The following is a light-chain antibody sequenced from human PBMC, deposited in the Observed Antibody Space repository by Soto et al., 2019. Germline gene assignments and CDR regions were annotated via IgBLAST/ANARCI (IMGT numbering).Light chain of an antibody. J-gene: IGKJ1*01. CDR3: QQYNNWPQT. CDR2: GAS. V-gene: IGKV3-15*01. CDR1: QSVSSSY. Sequence: EKVMTPAPGTLSFSPVERATLPCRASQSVSSSYLAWYQQKPGQVPRLVIYGASTRATDIPARFSGSGSGTEFTLTISSLQSEDFAEYHCQQYNNWPQTFGQGTKVDI.